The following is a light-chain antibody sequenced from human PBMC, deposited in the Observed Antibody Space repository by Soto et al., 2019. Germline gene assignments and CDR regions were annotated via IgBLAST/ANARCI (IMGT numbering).Light chain of an antibody. CDR2: DSS. CDR1: QSVGRS. Sequence: VMTQSPATLSVSPGEGATLSCWASQSVGRSLAWYQQKPGQAPRLLMFDSSTRATGIPAKFSGSGSGTEFTLTISSLKSEDFAIYYCQQYADWPLTFGPGTNLDI. J-gene: IGKJ3*01. V-gene: IGKV3-15*01. CDR3: QQYADWPLT.